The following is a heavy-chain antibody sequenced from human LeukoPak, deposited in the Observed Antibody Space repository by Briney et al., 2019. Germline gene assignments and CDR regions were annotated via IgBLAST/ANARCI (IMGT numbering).Heavy chain of an antibody. CDR2: ISSSGSTI. J-gene: IGHJ3*02. CDR3: ARGGSYSSWSVDAFDI. CDR1: GFTFSSYE. V-gene: IGHV3-48*03. Sequence: GGSLRLSCAASGFTFSSYEMNWVRQAPGKGLEWVSYISSSGSTIYYADSVKGRFTISRDNAKNSLYLQMNSLRAEDTAVYYCARGGSYSSWSVDAFDIWGQGTMVTVSS. D-gene: IGHD6-6*01.